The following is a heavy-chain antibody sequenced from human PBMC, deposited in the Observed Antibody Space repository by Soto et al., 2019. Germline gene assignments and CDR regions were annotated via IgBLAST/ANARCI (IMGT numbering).Heavy chain of an antibody. CDR2: IIPIVDIP. J-gene: IGHJ1*01. Sequence: QVQLVQSGAEVKKPGSSVRVSCRASGGTFSNHAFSWVRQAPGQGLEWMGRIIPIVDIPTYAQKVEGRVTITADKSTSTVYMELSSLKSEDTALYFCARDHYDGLPSSRFVLQHWGKGTLVTVSS. D-gene: IGHD3-3*01. V-gene: IGHV1-69*04. CDR1: GGTFSNHA. CDR3: ARDHYDGLPSSRFVLQH.